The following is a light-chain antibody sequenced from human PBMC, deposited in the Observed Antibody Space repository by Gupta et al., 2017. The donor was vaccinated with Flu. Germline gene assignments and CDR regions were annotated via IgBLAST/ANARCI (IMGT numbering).Light chain of an antibody. CDR1: SSDVGGHNH. CDR2: EVN. Sequence: SALTQPAAVSASPRQSITISCTGTSSDVGGHNHVSWYQQHPGKAPKLIIFEVNHRASGVSDRFSGSKSGNTASLTISGLQAEDEADYFCSSYTSSSAPYVFGTGTKVTVL. J-gene: IGLJ1*01. V-gene: IGLV2-14*01. CDR3: SSYTSSSAPYV.